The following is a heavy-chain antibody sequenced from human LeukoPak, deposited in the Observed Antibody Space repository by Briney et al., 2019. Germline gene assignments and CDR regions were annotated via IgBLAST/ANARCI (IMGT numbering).Heavy chain of an antibody. J-gene: IGHJ3*02. CDR3: ARGPYSYDSSGAFDI. CDR1: GGSFSGYY. D-gene: IGHD3-22*01. Sequence: SETLSLTCAVYGGSFSGYYWSWIRQPPGKGLEWIGEINHSGSTNYNPSLKSRVTISVKTSKNQFSLKLSSVTAADTAVYFCARGPYSYDSSGAFDIWGQGTMVTVSS. V-gene: IGHV4-34*01. CDR2: INHSGST.